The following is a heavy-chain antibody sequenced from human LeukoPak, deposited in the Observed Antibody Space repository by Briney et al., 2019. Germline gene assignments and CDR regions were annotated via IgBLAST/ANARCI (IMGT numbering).Heavy chain of an antibody. Sequence: PGRSLRLSCAASGFTFNSYAMHWVRQAPGKGLEWVAVISSDGSNNYYADSVKGRFTISRDNSKNTLYLQVNSLRAEDTAVYYCARAMRTVVLLYYFDYWGQGTLVAVSS. J-gene: IGHJ4*02. CDR1: GFTFNSYA. CDR3: ARAMRTVVLLYYFDY. V-gene: IGHV3-30-3*01. D-gene: IGHD4-23*01. CDR2: ISSDGSNN.